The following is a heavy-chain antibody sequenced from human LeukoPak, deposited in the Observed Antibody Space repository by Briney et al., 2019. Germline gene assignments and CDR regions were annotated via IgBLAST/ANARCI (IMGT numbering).Heavy chain of an antibody. V-gene: IGHV4-34*01. CDR2: INHSGST. D-gene: IGHD3-22*01. CDR3: ARLVTMIVVAPVYYYMDV. J-gene: IGHJ6*03. CDR1: GGSISSYY. Sequence: ESSETLSLTCTVSGGSISSYYWSWIRQPPGKGLEWIGEINHSGSTNYNPSLKSRVTISVDTSKNQFSLKLSSVTAADTAVYYCARLVTMIVVAPVYYYMDVWGKGTTVTISS.